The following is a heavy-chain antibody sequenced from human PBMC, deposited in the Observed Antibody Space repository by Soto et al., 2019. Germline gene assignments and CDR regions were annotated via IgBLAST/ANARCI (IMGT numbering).Heavy chain of an antibody. D-gene: IGHD1-26*01. CDR1: GYTFTSYA. Sequence: ASVKASRTPSGYTFTSYAMHWVRPAPGQRLEWMGWINAGNGNTKYSQKFQGRVTITRDTSASTAYMELSSLRTEDTAVYYCARTLVGATPADYWGQGTLVTVSS. CDR3: ARTLVGATPADY. J-gene: IGHJ4*02. CDR2: INAGNGNT. V-gene: IGHV1-3*01.